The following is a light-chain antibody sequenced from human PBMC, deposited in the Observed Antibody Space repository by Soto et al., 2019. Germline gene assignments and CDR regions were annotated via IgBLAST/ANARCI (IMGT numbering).Light chain of an antibody. Sequence: EVVMTQSPATLSVSPVERATLCFMASHSVSSSLAWYQQKPGQAPRLLIYGASIRATGVPATFSGSGSGTEFTLSISSLQSEHLGVYYCQQDSSWPLTCGGGTKGDIK. CDR2: GAS. J-gene: IGKJ4*01. CDR3: QQDSSWPLT. V-gene: IGKV3-15*01. CDR1: HSVSSS.